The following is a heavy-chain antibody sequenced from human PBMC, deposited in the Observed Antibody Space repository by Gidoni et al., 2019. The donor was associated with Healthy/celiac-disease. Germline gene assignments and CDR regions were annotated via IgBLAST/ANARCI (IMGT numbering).Heavy chain of an antibody. D-gene: IGHD3-3*01. J-gene: IGHJ4*02. V-gene: IGHV3-30-3*01. CDR3: ARDPIHNPFFWSGYFDY. CDR1: GFTFSSYA. Sequence: QVQLVESGGGVVQPGRSLRLSCAASGFTFSSYAMHWVRQAPGKGLGWVAVISYDGSNKYYADSVKGRFTISRDNSKNTLYLQMNSLRAEDTAVYYCARDPIHNPFFWSGYFDYWGQGTLVTVSS. CDR2: ISYDGSNK.